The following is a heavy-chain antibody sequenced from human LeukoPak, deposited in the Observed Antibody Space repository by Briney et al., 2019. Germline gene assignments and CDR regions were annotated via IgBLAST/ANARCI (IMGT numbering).Heavy chain of an antibody. CDR2: IYYSGST. CDR3: ARRSYGDYVDY. CDR1: GGSISSSSYY. J-gene: IGHJ4*02. Sequence: KPSETLSLTCTVSGGSISSSSYYWGWIRQPPGKGLEWIGSIYYSGSTYYNPSLKSRVTISVDTSKNQFSLKLSSVTAADTAVYYCARRSYGDYVDYWGQGTLVTVSS. D-gene: IGHD4-17*01. V-gene: IGHV4-39*01.